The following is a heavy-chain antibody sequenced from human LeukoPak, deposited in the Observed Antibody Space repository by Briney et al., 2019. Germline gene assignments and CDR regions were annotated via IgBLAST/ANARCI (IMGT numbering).Heavy chain of an antibody. D-gene: IGHD3-22*01. CDR3: TTDRYYDNSELQFQH. Sequence: GGSLRLSCAASGFTFSSYAMTWVRQAPGKGLEWPGRIKRETDGGTIDYAAPVKGRFTISRDDSRNTLYLQMDSLKIEDTAVYYCTTDRYYDNSELQFQHWGQGTLVTVSS. J-gene: IGHJ1*01. CDR1: GFTFSSYA. CDR2: IKRETDGGTI. V-gene: IGHV3-15*01.